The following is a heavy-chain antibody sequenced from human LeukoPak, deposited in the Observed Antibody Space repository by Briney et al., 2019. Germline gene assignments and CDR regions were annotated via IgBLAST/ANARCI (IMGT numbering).Heavy chain of an antibody. CDR1: GFTFSTYA. J-gene: IGHJ3*02. CDR3: ARGAGWQWLDRDAFDI. CDR2: ISGNGDST. V-gene: IGHV3-23*01. Sequence: GGSLRLSCAASGFTFSTYAISWVRQAPGKGLEWVSGISGNGDSTYYADSVKGRFTISRDNSKNTLYLQMNSLRAEDTAVYYCARGAGWQWLDRDAFDIWGQGTMVTASS. D-gene: IGHD6-19*01.